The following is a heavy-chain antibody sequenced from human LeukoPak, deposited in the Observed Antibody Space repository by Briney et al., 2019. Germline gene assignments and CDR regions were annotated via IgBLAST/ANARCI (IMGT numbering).Heavy chain of an antibody. Sequence: SGTLSLTCAVSGGSISSSNWWSWVRQPPGKGLEWIGEIYHSGSTNYNPSLKSRVTISVDKSKNQFSLKLSSVTAADTAVYYCASLKATTIAVAGTRSAADYWGQGTLVTVSS. CDR2: IYHSGST. J-gene: IGHJ4*02. D-gene: IGHD6-19*01. V-gene: IGHV4-4*02. CDR3: ASLKATTIAVAGTRSAADY. CDR1: GGSISSSNW.